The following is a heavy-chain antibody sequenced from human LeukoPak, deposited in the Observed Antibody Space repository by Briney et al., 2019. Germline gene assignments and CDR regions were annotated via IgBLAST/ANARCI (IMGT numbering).Heavy chain of an antibody. J-gene: IGHJ5*02. CDR3: ARSSIAARGWFDP. Sequence: PSETLFLTCTVSGDSISSGDYYWSWIRQPAGKGLEWIGRISSSGSTNYNPSLKSRVTISVDTSKNQFSLKLSSVTAADTAVYYCARSSIAARGWFDPWGQGTLVTVSS. D-gene: IGHD6-6*01. CDR2: ISSSGST. V-gene: IGHV4-61*02. CDR1: GDSISSGDYY.